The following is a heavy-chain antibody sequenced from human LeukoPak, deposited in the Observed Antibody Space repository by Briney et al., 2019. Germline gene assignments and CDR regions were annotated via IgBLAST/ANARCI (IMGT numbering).Heavy chain of an antibody. CDR2: IYSGTT. CDR3: ATVASITMVRGPLGY. Sequence: GGSLRLSCTVSGFSVSDNSMGWVRQAPGKGLEWVSFIYSGTTHYSDSVKGRFTISRDNSKNTLYLQMNSLRSEDTAVYYCATVASITMVRGPLGYWGQGTLVTVSS. CDR1: GFSVSDNS. J-gene: IGHJ4*02. D-gene: IGHD3-10*01. V-gene: IGHV3-53*05.